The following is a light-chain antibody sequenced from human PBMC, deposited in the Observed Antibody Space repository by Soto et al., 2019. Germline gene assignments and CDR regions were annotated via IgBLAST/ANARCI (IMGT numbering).Light chain of an antibody. J-gene: IGKJ3*01. CDR1: QGISSY. V-gene: IGKV1-9*01. CDR3: QQLNTYPVT. CDR2: SAS. Sequence: DIQLTQSPSFLSASVGDRVTITCRASQGISSYLAWYQQKSGKAPKLLLYSASTLQSGVPSRFSGSESGSEFTLTISSLQPEDFGTYYCQQLNTYPVTFGPGTKVDIK.